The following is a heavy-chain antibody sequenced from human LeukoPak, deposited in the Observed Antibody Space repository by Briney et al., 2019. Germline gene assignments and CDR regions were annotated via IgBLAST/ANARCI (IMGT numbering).Heavy chain of an antibody. J-gene: IGHJ5*02. CDR2: IYTSGST. V-gene: IGHV4-61*02. D-gene: IGHD6-6*01. Sequence: SQTLSLTCTVSGGSISSGSYYWSWTRQPAGKGLEWIGRIYTSGSTNYNPSLKSRVTISVDTSKNQFSLKLSSVTAADTAVYYCARGKQLVPGNWFDPWGQGTLVTVSS. CDR3: ARGKQLVPGNWFDP. CDR1: GGSISSGSYY.